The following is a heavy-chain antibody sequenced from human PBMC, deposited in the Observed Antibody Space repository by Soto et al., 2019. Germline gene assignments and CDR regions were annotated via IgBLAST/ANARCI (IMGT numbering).Heavy chain of an antibody. Sequence: GGSLRLCCAASGFTFSSYAMHGVRQAPGKGLGWVAVISYDGSYKYYADSVKGRFTISRDNSKNTLYLQMNSLRAEDTAVYYCARDYYRFNSGYGFSMDVWGQGTTVTVSS. D-gene: IGHD5-12*01. CDR3: ARDYYRFNSGYGFSMDV. CDR1: GFTFSSYA. J-gene: IGHJ6*02. CDR2: ISYDGSYK. V-gene: IGHV3-30-3*01.